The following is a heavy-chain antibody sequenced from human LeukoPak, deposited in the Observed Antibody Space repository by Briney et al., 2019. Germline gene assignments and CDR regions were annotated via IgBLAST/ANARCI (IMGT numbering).Heavy chain of an antibody. CDR1: GYTFTGYY. J-gene: IGHJ4*02. CDR3: ARGREVAGTVGH. Sequence: ASVKVSCKASGYTFTGYYMHWVRQAPGQGLEWIGWINTISGGTNYAQKFQGRVTMTRDTSISTAYMELSRLTSDDTAVYYCARGREVAGTVGHWGQGTLVTVSS. D-gene: IGHD6-19*01. V-gene: IGHV1-2*02. CDR2: INTISGGT.